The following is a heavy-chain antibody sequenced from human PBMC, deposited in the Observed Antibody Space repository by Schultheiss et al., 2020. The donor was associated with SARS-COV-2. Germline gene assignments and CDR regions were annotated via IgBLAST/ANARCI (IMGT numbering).Heavy chain of an antibody. Sequence: ASVKVSCKASGYTFTSYGISWVRQAPGQGLEWMGWISAYNGNTNYAQKLQGRVTMTTDTSTSTAYMELSSLRAEDTAVYYCARDRTYSSSSLVLDYWGQGTLVTVSS. CDR1: GYTFTSYG. V-gene: IGHV1-18*01. CDR2: ISAYNGNT. D-gene: IGHD6-6*01. J-gene: IGHJ4*02. CDR3: ARDRTYSSSSLVLDY.